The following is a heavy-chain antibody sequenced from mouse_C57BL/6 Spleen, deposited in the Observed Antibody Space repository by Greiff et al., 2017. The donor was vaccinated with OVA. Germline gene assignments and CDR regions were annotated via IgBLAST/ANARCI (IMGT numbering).Heavy chain of an antibody. Sequence: VQLQQPGAELVRPGSSVKLSCKASGYTFTSYWMDWVKQRPGQGLEWIGNMYPSDSETHYNQKFKDKATLTVDKSSSTAYMQLSSLTSEDSAVYYCAREGNYYAMDYWGQGTSVTVSS. J-gene: IGHJ4*01. V-gene: IGHV1-61*01. CDR2: MYPSDSET. CDR1: GYTFTSYW. D-gene: IGHD2-1*01. CDR3: AREGNYYAMDY.